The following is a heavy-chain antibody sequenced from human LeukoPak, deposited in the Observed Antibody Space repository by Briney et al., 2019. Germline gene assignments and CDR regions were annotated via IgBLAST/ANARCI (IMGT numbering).Heavy chain of an antibody. CDR1: GFTVSSNY. CDR3: ARDLPITIFGVVTYGMDV. D-gene: IGHD3-3*01. V-gene: IGHV3-53*01. J-gene: IGHJ6*02. CDR2: IYSGGST. Sequence: GGSLRLSCAASGFTVSSNYMSWVRQAPGKGLEWVSVIYSGGSTYYADSVKGRFTISRDNAKNSLYLQMNSLRAEDTAVYYCARDLPITIFGVVTYGMDVWGQGTTVTVSS.